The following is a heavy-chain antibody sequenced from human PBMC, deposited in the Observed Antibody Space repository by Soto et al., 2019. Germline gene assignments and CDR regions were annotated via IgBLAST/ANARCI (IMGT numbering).Heavy chain of an antibody. J-gene: IGHJ3*02. CDR1: GFSLSTSGVG. CDR3: AHSRTPLKIPIDAFDI. CDR2: IYWDDDK. D-gene: IGHD2-21*01. Sequence: QITLKESGPTLVKPTQTLALTCTFSGFSLSTSGVGVGWIRQPPGKALEWLALIYWDDDKRYSPSLKSRLTITKDTSKNQVVLTMTNMDPVDTATYYCAHSRTPLKIPIDAFDIWGQGTMVTVSS. V-gene: IGHV2-5*02.